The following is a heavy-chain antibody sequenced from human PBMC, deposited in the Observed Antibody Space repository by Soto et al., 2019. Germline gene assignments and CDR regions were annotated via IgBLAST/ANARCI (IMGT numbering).Heavy chain of an antibody. CDR1: GFTFSIYG. J-gene: IGHJ4*02. V-gene: IGHV3-33*01. Sequence: GGSLRLSCASSGFTFSIYGMHWVRQAPGKGLEWVAVIWYDGSNKYYADSVKGRFTISRDNSKNTLYLQMNSLRAEDTAVYYCARAGWSRNSCYFYFDYWGQGTQVTVSS. CDR2: IWYDGSNK. CDR3: ARAGWSRNSCYFYFDY. D-gene: IGHD2-2*01.